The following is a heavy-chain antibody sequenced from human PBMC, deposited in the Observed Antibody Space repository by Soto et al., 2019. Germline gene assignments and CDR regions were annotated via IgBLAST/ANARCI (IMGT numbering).Heavy chain of an antibody. Sequence: QVQLVQSGAEVKKPGSSVQVSCKASGGTFTTYSFIWVRQAPGQGLEWLESVIPSIESPNYAQKFQDRVTISADESTRTAFLELSSLRSDDTAVYFCARGSEEWSNLGFFDSWGQGTLVTVSS. CDR1: GGTFTTYS. V-gene: IGHV1-69*18. J-gene: IGHJ4*02. CDR3: ARGSEEWSNLGFFDS. CDR2: VIPSIESP. D-gene: IGHD3-3*01.